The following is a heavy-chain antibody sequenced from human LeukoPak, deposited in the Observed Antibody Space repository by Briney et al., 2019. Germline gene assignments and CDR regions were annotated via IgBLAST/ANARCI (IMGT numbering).Heavy chain of an antibody. Sequence: SETLSLTCTVSGGSIRGYYWSWIRQPAGKGLEWIGRLYGSATIKYNPSLRSRLSLSGDTSKNQFSLKLSSVTAADTAVYYCAREARLASAAGLDVWGQGTMVTVS. CDR1: GGSIRGYY. CDR3: AREARLASAAGLDV. CDR2: LYGSATI. D-gene: IGHD5-12*01. V-gene: IGHV4-4*07. J-gene: IGHJ6*02.